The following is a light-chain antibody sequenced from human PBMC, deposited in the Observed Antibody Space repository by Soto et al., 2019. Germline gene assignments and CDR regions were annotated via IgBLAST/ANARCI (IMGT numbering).Light chain of an antibody. J-gene: IGLJ1*01. V-gene: IGLV2-14*01. CDR2: GVT. Sequence: QSVLAQPASVSGTPGQSITISCTGTSRDVGGYNYVSWYQQYPGKAPILMIDGVTNRPSGVSNRFSGSKTGNTASLTISGLQAEDEAYYYCFSHRRGDSHVFGTGTKV. CDR3: FSHRRGDSHV. CDR1: SRDVGGYNY.